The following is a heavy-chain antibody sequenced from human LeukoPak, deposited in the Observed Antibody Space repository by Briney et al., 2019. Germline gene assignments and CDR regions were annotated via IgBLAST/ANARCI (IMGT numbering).Heavy chain of an antibody. CDR2: ITSTSDTI. CDR1: GFTFSTYS. CDR3: ASAAGPFDN. J-gene: IGHJ4*02. V-gene: IGHV3-48*01. Sequence: GGSLRLSCAASGFTFSTYSMNWVRQAPGKGLEWLSYITSTSDTIYYADSVKGRFTISRDNAKNSLYLQMNSLRAEDTAVYYCASAAGPFDNWGQGTLVTVSS. D-gene: IGHD6-13*01.